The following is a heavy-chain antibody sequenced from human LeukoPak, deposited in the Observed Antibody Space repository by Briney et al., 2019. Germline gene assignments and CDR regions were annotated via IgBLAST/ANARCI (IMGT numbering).Heavy chain of an antibody. D-gene: IGHD1-1*01. V-gene: IGHV3-48*03. CDR2: ISSRGSTI. J-gene: IGHJ4*02. CDR3: ARAPGYGAAYYFDY. Sequence: GGSLRLSCAASGFTFSSYEMNWVRQAPGKGLEWVSYISSRGSTIYYADSVKGRFTIPRDNSKNTLYLQMNSLRAEDTAVYYCARAPGYGAAYYFDYWGQGTLVTVSS. CDR1: GFTFSSYE.